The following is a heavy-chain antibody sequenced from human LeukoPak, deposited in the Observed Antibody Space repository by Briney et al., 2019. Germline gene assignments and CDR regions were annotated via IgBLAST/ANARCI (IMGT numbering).Heavy chain of an antibody. J-gene: IGHJ4*02. Sequence: KPSETLSPTCTVSGGSISSYFWGWIRPPPGEGMGLIGFIYYSGSTNYNPSLKSRVTISVDTSKNQFSLKLSSVTAADTAVYYCARSRPTYYYDSSGTNFDYWGQGTLVTVSS. V-gene: IGHV4-59*08. D-gene: IGHD3-22*01. CDR1: GGSISSYF. CDR2: IYYSGST. CDR3: ARSRPTYYYDSSGTNFDY.